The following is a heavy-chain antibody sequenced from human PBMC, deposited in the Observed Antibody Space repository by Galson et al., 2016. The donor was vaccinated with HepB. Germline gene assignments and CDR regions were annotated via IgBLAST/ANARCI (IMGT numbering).Heavy chain of an antibody. V-gene: IGHV5-51*01. CDR2: IYPGDSST. CDR1: GYSFTTYW. D-gene: IGHD1-26*01. Sequence: QSGAEVKKPGESLKISCKASGYSFTTYWIAWVRQLPGKGLEWMGIIYPGDSSTRYSPSFQGQVTISADKSISAAHLQWSSLKASDIAMYYCARLGSGSYIDSWGRGTLVTVSS. J-gene: IGHJ4*02. CDR3: ARLGSGSYIDS.